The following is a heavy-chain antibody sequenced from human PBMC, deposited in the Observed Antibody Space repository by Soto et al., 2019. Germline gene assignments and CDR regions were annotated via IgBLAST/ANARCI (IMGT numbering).Heavy chain of an antibody. J-gene: IGHJ4*02. V-gene: IGHV4-31*03. Sequence: PSETLSLTCTVSGGSISSGGYYWSWIRQHPGKGLEWIGYIYYSGSTYYNPSLKIRVTISVDTSKNQFSLKLSSVTAADTAVYYCARSYSSSWYENWGQGTLVTV. D-gene: IGHD6-13*01. CDR2: IYYSGST. CDR1: GGSISSGGYY. CDR3: ARSYSSSWYEN.